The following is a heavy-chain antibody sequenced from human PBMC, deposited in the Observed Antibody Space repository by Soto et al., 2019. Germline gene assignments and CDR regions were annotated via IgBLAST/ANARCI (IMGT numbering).Heavy chain of an antibody. J-gene: IGHJ4*02. CDR1: GGIFFTHA. CDR3: AAVLEYQRLYFDN. CDR2: IIPIFGSP. V-gene: IGHV1-69*01. Sequence: QVQVVQSGAEVKKPGSSVKVSCKTSGGIFFTHAISWVRQAPGQGLEWVGGIIPIFGSPQYAQKFQDRATITADESTSTVYMELTNLRSEDTAVFYCAAVLEYQRLYFDNWGQGARVTVSS. D-gene: IGHD6-25*01.